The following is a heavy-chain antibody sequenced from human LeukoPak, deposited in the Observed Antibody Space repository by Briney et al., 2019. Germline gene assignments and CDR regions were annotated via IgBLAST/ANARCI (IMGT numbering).Heavy chain of an antibody. J-gene: IGHJ3*02. CDR3: ARATGTWGHDGFDI. Sequence: GASVKVSCKAYGYTFMSHGISWVRQAPGQGLEWMGWISGSSSNTNYAQRLQGRVTMTPDTSTTTAYMELRSLRSDDTAVYYCARATGTWGHDGFDIWGQGTMVTVS. V-gene: IGHV1-18*01. CDR1: GYTFMSHG. D-gene: IGHD3-16*01. CDR2: ISGSSSNT.